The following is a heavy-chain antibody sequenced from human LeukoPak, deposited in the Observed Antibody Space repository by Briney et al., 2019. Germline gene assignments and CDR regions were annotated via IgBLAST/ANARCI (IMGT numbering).Heavy chain of an antibody. CDR2: IIPIFGTA. V-gene: IGHV1-69*06. CDR3: ASEDGYSSSWYYFDY. Sequence: SSVKVSCKASGGTFSSYAISWVRQAPGQGLEWMGGIIPIFGTANYAQKFQGRVTITADKSTSTAYMELSSLRSEDTAVYYCASEDGYSSSWYYFDYWGQGTLVTVSS. J-gene: IGHJ4*02. CDR1: GGTFSSYA. D-gene: IGHD6-13*01.